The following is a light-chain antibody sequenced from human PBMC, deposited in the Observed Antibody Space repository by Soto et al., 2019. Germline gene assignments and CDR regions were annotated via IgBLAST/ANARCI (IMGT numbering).Light chain of an antibody. V-gene: IGKV3-15*01. CDR2: GAS. Sequence: ETVMTQSPVAVSVSPVEIAPFSFMARQNVRKNLAWYQQKPGQAPRLLIYGASTRATGIPARFSGDGSGTEFTLTIDGLQSEDFVVYYCLQYDGWPLTFGQGTRLGIK. CDR3: LQYDGWPLT. CDR1: QNVRKN. J-gene: IGKJ5*01.